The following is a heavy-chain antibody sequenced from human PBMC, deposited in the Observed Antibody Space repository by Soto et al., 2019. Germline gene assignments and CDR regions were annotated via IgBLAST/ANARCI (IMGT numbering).Heavy chain of an antibody. CDR1: GFTFSSYG. Sequence: QVQLVESGGGVVQPGRSLRLSCAASGFTFSSYGMHWVRQAPGKGLEWVAVIWYDGSNKYYADSVKGRFTISRDNSKNALYVEVDSRRAEDRVVYYCAGGGFGAMVRGFSSDSWAQGTLVAVSS. CDR3: AGGGFGAMVRGFSSDS. V-gene: IGHV3-33*01. CDR2: IWYDGSNK. J-gene: IGHJ4*02. D-gene: IGHD3-10*01.